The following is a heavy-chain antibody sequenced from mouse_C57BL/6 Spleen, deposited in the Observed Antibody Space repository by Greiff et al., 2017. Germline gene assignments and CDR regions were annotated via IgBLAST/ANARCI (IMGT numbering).Heavy chain of an antibody. Sequence: EVQLQQSGPELVKPGASVKIPCKASGYTFTDYNMDWVKQSHGKSLEWIGDINPNNGGTIYNQKFKGKATLTVDKSSSTAYMELRSLTSEDTAVYYCARYYYSKWDYAMDYWGQGTSVTVSS. V-gene: IGHV1-18*01. CDR2: INPNNGGT. CDR1: GYTFTDYN. CDR3: ARYYYSKWDYAMDY. J-gene: IGHJ4*01. D-gene: IGHD2-5*01.